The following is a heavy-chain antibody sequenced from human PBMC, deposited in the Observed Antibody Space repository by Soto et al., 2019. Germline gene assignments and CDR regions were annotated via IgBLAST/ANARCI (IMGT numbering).Heavy chain of an antibody. CDR1: GGSISSYY. D-gene: IGHD2-15*01. J-gene: IGHJ5*02. CDR2: IYYSGST. Sequence: QVQLQESGPGLVKPSETLSLTCTVSGGSISSYYWSWIRQPPGKGLEWIGYIYYSGSTNYNPSLKSRVTISVDTSKNQFSLKLSSVTAADTAVYYCARLYCSGGSCYWFDPWGQGTLVTVSS. V-gene: IGHV4-59*08. CDR3: ARLYCSGGSCYWFDP.